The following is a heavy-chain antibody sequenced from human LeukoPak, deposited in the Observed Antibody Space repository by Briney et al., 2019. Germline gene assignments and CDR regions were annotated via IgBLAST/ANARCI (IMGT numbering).Heavy chain of an antibody. J-gene: IGHJ2*01. CDR2: IXYSGST. V-gene: IGHV4-39*01. D-gene: IGHD2/OR15-2a*01. Sequence: SETLSLTCTXSGGSITTSXXXXXXIRXPXXXXLXWXGIIXYSGSTYYXPSLKGRVTISVXXSKNQFSLKLSSVTAADTAVYYCARAFRARYFDLWGRGTLATVSS. CDR3: ARAFRARYFDL. CDR1: GGSITTSXXX.